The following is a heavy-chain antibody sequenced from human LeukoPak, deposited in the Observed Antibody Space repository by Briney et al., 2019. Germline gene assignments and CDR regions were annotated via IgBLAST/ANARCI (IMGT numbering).Heavy chain of an antibody. CDR2: ISYNGSSK. J-gene: IGHJ4*02. CDR3: ATKITLSTKAALDY. Sequence: GGSLRLSCAASGFTFNFFAMHWVRQVPGKGLECVAVISYNGSSKFYTDSVKGRFTISRDNSKNTLYLQMNSPRVDDTALYYCATKITLSTKAALDYWGQGTLVTVSS. CDR1: GFTFNFFA. V-gene: IGHV3-30-3*01. D-gene: IGHD3-16*01.